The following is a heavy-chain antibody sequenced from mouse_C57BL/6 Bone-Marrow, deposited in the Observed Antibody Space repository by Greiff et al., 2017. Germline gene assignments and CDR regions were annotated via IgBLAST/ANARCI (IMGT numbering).Heavy chain of an antibody. CDR3: ASYYYGSSYYAMDY. J-gene: IGHJ4*01. V-gene: IGHV1-75*01. Sequence: QVQLQQSGPELVKPGASVKISCKASGYTFTDYYINWVKQRPGQGLEWIGWIFPGSGSTYYNEQFKGKATLTVDKSSSTAYMLLSSLTSEDSAVYFCASYYYGSSYYAMDYWGQGTSVTVSS. CDR2: IFPGSGST. CDR1: GYTFTDYY. D-gene: IGHD1-1*01.